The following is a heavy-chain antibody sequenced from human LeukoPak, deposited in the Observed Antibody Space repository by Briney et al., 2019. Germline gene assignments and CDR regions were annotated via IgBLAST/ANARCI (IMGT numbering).Heavy chain of an antibody. CDR2: ISSNGGST. Sequence: PGGTLRLSCAASGFTFSSYAMHWVRQAPGKGLEYVSAISSNGGSTYYANSVKGRFTISRDNSKNTLYLQMGSLRAEDMAVYYCARDLRGVISTPIDYWGQGTLVTVSS. V-gene: IGHV3-64*01. J-gene: IGHJ4*02. CDR1: GFTFSSYA. D-gene: IGHD3-10*01. CDR3: ARDLRGVISTPIDY.